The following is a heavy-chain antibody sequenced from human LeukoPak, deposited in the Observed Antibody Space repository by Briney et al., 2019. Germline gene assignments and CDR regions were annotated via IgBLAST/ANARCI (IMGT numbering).Heavy chain of an antibody. CDR3: AGASEDSRGHYQGFDP. CDR1: GFTFSSYE. CDR2: ISSSGSTI. J-gene: IGHJ5*02. D-gene: IGHD3-22*01. Sequence: GGSLRLSCAASGFTFSSYEMNWVRQAPGKGLEWVSYISSSGSTIYYADSVKGRFTISRDNANYSLYLQINRLTDEDTAVYYCAGASEDSRGHYQGFDPWGQGTLVTVSS. V-gene: IGHV3-48*03.